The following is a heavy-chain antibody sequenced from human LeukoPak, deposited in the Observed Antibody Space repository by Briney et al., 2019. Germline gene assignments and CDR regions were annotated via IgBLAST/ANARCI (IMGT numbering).Heavy chain of an antibody. CDR1: GGSISSYY. D-gene: IGHD3-22*01. J-gene: IGHJ3*02. V-gene: IGHV4-4*07. Sequence: PSETLSLTCTVSGGSISSYYWSWLRQPAGKGLEWIGRIYTSGSTNYNPSLKSRVTMSVDTSKKQFSLKLSSVTAADTAVYYCVRDVYYYDSSAIEDDPFDIWGQGTMVTVSS. CDR3: VRDVYYYDSSAIEDDPFDI. CDR2: IYTSGST.